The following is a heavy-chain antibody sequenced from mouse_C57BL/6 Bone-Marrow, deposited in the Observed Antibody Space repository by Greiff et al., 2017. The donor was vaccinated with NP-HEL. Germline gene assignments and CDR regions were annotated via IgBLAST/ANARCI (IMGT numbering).Heavy chain of an antibody. CDR1: GYSITSDY. V-gene: IGHV3-8*01. Sequence: EVKLQESGPGLAKPSQTLSLTCSVTGYSITSDYWNWIRKFPGNKLEYMGYISYSGSTYYNPSLKSRISITRDTSKNQYCLQLNSVTTEDTATYDCARSPLWLRRNYYAMDYWGQGTSVTVSA. CDR2: ISYSGST. CDR3: ARSPLWLRRNYYAMDY. D-gene: IGHD2-2*01. J-gene: IGHJ4*01.